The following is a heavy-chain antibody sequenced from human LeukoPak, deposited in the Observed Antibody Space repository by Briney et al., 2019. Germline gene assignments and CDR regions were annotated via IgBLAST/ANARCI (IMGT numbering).Heavy chain of an antibody. Sequence: GGSLRLSCAASGFTFSSYEMNWVRQAPGKGLEWVSYISSNGSNIYYADSVKGRFTISRDNAKNSLYLQMNSRRADDTAVYYCARGGSDFDIWGQGTMVTVSS. CDR3: ARGGSDFDI. V-gene: IGHV3-48*03. J-gene: IGHJ3*02. CDR2: ISSNGSNI. CDR1: GFTFSSYE. D-gene: IGHD2-15*01.